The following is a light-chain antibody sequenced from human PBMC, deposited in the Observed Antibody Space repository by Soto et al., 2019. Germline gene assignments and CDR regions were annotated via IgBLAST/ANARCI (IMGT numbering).Light chain of an antibody. V-gene: IGKV1-39*01. CDR1: QSIASY. Sequence: EILLTQSPSPLSASVGARVTISCRASQSIASYVNWYQQKPGKAPKLLIYAASSLQSGVPSRFSGSGSGTDFTLTISSLQPEDFATYYCQQSYSTLITFGQGARLEIK. CDR3: QQSYSTLIT. CDR2: AAS. J-gene: IGKJ5*01.